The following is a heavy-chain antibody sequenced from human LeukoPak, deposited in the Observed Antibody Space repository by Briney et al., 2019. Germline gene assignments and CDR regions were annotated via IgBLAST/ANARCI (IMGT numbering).Heavy chain of an antibody. CDR1: GYTFTRYV. CDR3: ARHAPLSGTLYYYYGMDV. J-gene: IGHJ6*02. CDR2: MNPISGNT. Sequence: ASVNVSGKASGYTFTRYVINWVRQAAGQGLEWMGWMNPISGNTGYAQKFQGRVTMTRNTSISTAYMELSSLRSEGTAVYCCARHAPLSGTLYYYYGMDVWGQGTTVTVSS. V-gene: IGHV1-8*01. D-gene: IGHD1-14*01.